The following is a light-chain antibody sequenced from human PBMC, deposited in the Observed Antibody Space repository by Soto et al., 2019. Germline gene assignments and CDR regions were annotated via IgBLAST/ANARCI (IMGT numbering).Light chain of an antibody. CDR2: HVS. CDR3: YSYTTSSTYV. J-gene: IGLJ1*01. V-gene: IGLV2-14*01. Sequence: QSALTQPASVSGSPGQSITISCTGTSSDVGAYNYVSWYQQHPAKIPKLMIYHVSNRPSGVSDRFSGSKSGNTASLTISGLHAEDEADYYCYSYTTSSTYVFGTGTKVTVL. CDR1: SSDVGAYNY.